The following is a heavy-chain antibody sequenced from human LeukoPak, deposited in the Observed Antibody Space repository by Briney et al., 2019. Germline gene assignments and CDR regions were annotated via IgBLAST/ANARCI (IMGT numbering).Heavy chain of an antibody. V-gene: IGHV3-23*01. J-gene: IGHJ4*02. Sequence: EPGGSLRLSCAAPGFIFSDNAMSWVRQAPGKGLEWVSSISGSGGGTYYADSVKGRFTISRDNSKNTLYLQVNSLGAEDTAVYYCVKNGPVNGWFAEFASWGQGTLVTVSS. CDR1: GFIFSDNA. D-gene: IGHD6-19*01. CDR3: VKNGPVNGWFAEFAS. CDR2: ISGSGGGT.